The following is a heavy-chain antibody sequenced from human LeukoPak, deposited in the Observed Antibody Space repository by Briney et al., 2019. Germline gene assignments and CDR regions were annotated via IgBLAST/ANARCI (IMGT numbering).Heavy chain of an antibody. V-gene: IGHV3-11*04. CDR1: GFTFSDSY. Sequence: AGGSLRLSCAASGFTFSDSYMTWVRQAPGKGVEWVAYISGSGHDINYSESAKGRFTISRDNAKNSLYLQMNSLRAEDTAVYYCARDLAGYSSSWYSPGYWGQGTLVTVSS. J-gene: IGHJ4*02. CDR2: ISGSGHDI. D-gene: IGHD6-13*01. CDR3: ARDLAGYSSSWYSPGY.